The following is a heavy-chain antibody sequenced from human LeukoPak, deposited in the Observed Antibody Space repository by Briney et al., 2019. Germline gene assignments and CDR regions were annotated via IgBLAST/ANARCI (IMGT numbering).Heavy chain of an antibody. CDR2: IYYSGFT. CDR1: GGSISSDDYY. D-gene: IGHD1-7*01. Sequence: SETLSLTCTVSGGSISSDDYYWSWIRQPPGKGLEWIGYIYYSGFTYYNPSLLSRLTTSVDRSENQFSLMLTSVTAADTAVYYCARALRLGGTMYYFDYWGQGTLVTVSS. J-gene: IGHJ4*02. CDR3: ARALRLGGTMYYFDY. V-gene: IGHV4-30-4*01.